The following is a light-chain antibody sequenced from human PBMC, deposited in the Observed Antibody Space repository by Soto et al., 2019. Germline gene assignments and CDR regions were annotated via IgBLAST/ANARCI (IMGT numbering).Light chain of an antibody. CDR3: SSFTTSTTGV. Sequence: QSALTQPASVSASPGQSITISCAGTSSDVGNYNYVSWYQQYPGKAPKLMIYEVTNRPSGVSNRFSGSKSGNTASLTISGLQAEDEADYYCSSFTTSTTGVFGGGTKLTVL. CDR2: EVT. V-gene: IGLV2-14*01. J-gene: IGLJ3*02. CDR1: SSDVGNYNY.